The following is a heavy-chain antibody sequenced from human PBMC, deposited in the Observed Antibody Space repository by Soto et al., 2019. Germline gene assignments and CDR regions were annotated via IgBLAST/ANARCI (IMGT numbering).Heavy chain of an antibody. CDR2: ISGYNGDT. Sequence: QGQLVQSGGEVKKPGASVKVSCKASGYTFTRYGISWVRQAPGQGLEWMGWISGYNGDTKYAQKFQGRVTMTVDTSKTTAYMELRSLTSDDRAVYYCAKNGQPPYYYYGMDVWGQGTTVTFSS. J-gene: IGHJ6*02. D-gene: IGHD2-8*01. CDR3: AKNGQPPYYYYGMDV. CDR1: GYTFTRYG. V-gene: IGHV1-18*01.